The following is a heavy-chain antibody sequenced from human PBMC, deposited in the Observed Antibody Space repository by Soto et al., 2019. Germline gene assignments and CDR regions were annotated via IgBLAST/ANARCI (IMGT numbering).Heavy chain of an antibody. Sequence: SETLSLTCTVSGGSMNDYYWSWIRQPAGKGLEWIGRIFTSGNTNYNPSIRSRLTMSVDTSTKQVSLRLTSVTAADTAVYYCASGRLVSRYYGLDVWGQGTTVTVSS. J-gene: IGHJ6*02. CDR1: GGSMNDYY. D-gene: IGHD6-6*01. V-gene: IGHV4-4*07. CDR3: ASGRLVSRYYGLDV. CDR2: IFTSGNT.